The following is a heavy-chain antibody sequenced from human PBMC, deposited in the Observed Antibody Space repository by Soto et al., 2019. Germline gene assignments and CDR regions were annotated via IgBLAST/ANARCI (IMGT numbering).Heavy chain of an antibody. Sequence: GESLKISCKGSGYSFISYWITWVRQMPGKGLEWMGRIDPSDSYTDYSPSSQGRVTISADKSINTAYLQLSSLKASDTAMYYCARHFRAARLAAFDIWGQGTMVTVSS. J-gene: IGHJ3*02. CDR2: IDPSDSYT. CDR3: ARHFRAARLAAFDI. CDR1: GYSFISYW. V-gene: IGHV5-10-1*01. D-gene: IGHD6-6*01.